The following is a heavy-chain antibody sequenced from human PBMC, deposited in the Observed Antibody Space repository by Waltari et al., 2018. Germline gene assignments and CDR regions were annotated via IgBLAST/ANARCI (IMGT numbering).Heavy chain of an antibody. CDR1: GGSISSYS. CDR3: ARDGRSGSYFDAFDI. D-gene: IGHD1-26*01. CDR2: IYYSRST. V-gene: IGHV4-59*01. J-gene: IGHJ3*02. Sequence: QVQLQESGPGLVKPSETLSLTCTVSGGSISSYSCRWIRQPPGKGMDWIGYIYYSRSTNYNPSLKSRVTISVDTSKNQFSLKLSSVTAADTAVYYCARDGRSGSYFDAFDIWGQGTMVTVSS.